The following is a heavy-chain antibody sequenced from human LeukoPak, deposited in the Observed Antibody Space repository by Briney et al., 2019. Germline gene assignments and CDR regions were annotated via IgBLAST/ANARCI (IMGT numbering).Heavy chain of an antibody. V-gene: IGHV3-21*01. J-gene: IGHJ4*02. Sequence: GGSLRLSCAASGFTFSSYSMNWVRQAPGKGLEWVSSISSSSSYIYYADSVKGRFTISRDNAKNSLYLQMNSLRAEDTAVYYCAKAGLGELSLNYWGQGTLVTVSS. CDR2: ISSSSSYI. CDR1: GFTFSSYS. CDR3: AKAGLGELSLNY. D-gene: IGHD3-16*02.